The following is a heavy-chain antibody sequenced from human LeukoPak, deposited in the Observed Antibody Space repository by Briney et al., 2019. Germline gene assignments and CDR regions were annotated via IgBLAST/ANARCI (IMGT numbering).Heavy chain of an antibody. J-gene: IGHJ6*02. CDR2: IYYSGST. CDR1: GFTFSSYS. D-gene: IGHD3-22*01. Sequence: PGGSLRLSCAASGFTFSSYSMNWVRQPPGKGLEWIGSIYYSGSTYYNPSLKSRVTISVDTSKNQFSLKLSSVTAADTAVYYCARDFQYYYDSSGAFLIWGQGTTVTVSS. CDR3: ARDFQYYYDSSGAFLI. V-gene: IGHV4-39*07.